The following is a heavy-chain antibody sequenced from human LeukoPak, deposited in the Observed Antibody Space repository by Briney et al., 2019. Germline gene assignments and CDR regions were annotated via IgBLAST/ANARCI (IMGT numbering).Heavy chain of an antibody. J-gene: IGHJ5*02. CDR2: INPNSGGT. CDR3: VRSRIAAAGKNWFDP. D-gene: IGHD6-13*01. CDR1: GYTFTGYY. Sequence: ASVKVSCKASGYTFTGYYMHWVRQAPGQGLEWMGWINPNSGGTNYAQKFQGRVTMTRDTSISTAYMELSRLRSDDTAVYYCVRSRIAAAGKNWFDPWGQGTLVTVSS. V-gene: IGHV1-2*02.